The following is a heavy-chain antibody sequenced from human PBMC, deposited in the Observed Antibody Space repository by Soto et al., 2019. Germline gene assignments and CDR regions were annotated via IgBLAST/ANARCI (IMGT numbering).Heavy chain of an antibody. CDR3: TRHGDYYRWGSSGYFDD. CDR1: RVTVVVSS. D-gene: IGHD3-10*01. Sequence: LGLSSAASRVTVVVSSLGGVRNATGAGLEWVGFIRRKTYGGTTEYATSVKGRFTISRDDSKSIAYLQMNSLRSDDTAVYYCTRHGDYYRWGSSGYFDDRGQRTPVPVSS. CDR2: IRRKTYGGTT. V-gene: IGHV3-49*04. J-gene: IGHJ4*02.